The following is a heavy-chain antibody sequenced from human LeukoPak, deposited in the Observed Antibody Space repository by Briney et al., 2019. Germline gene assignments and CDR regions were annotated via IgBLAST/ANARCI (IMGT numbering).Heavy chain of an antibody. CDR1: GYTFTSYY. CDR3: ATLSVHVSPKGYCSGGSCYDFDY. CDR2: INPSGGST. Sequence: GASVKVSCKASGYTFTSYYMHWVRQAPGQGLEWMGIINPSGGSTSYAQKFQGRVTMTRDTSISTAYMELSRLRSDDTAVYYCATLSVHVSPKGYCSGGSCYDFDYWGQGTLVTVSS. J-gene: IGHJ4*02. D-gene: IGHD2-15*01. V-gene: IGHV1-46*01.